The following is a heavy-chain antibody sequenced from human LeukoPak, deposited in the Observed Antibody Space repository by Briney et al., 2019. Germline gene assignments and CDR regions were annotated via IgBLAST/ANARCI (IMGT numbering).Heavy chain of an antibody. CDR3: ARQGGCDSGDWFDP. V-gene: IGHV5-51*01. CDR2: IYPDDSDT. Sequence: GESLKISCQASGYTFTTYWIGWVRQMPGKGLECMGIIYPDDSDTTYSPSFQGQVTISADKSFSTAYLQWSSLKASDTAMYYCARQGGCDSGDWFDPWGQGTLVTVSS. J-gene: IGHJ5*02. D-gene: IGHD5-12*01. CDR1: GYTFTTYW.